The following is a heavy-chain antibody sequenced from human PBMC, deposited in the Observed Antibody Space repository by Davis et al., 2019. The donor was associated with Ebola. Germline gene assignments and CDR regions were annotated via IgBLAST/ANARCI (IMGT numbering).Heavy chain of an antibody. CDR3: ARARVGISYWFDP. CDR2: IYYSGST. D-gene: IGHD2-21*01. J-gene: IGHJ5*02. CDR1: GGSISSGDYF. Sequence: MPSETLSLTCTVSGGSISSGDYFWSWIRQPPGKGLEWIGYIYYSGSTYYNPSLKSRVTISVDTSKNQFSLTLSSVTAADTAVYYCARARVGISYWFDPWGQGTLVTVSS. V-gene: IGHV4-30-4*01.